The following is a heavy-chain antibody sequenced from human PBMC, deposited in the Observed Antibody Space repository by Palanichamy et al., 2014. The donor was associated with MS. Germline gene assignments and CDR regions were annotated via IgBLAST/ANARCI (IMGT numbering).Heavy chain of an antibody. D-gene: IGHD2/OR15-2a*01. CDR2: IHFGGST. CDR1: SGSLSGHY. Sequence: QVQLQQWGAGLLKPSETLSLTCAVYSGSLSGHYWIWIRQPPRGRGVEWIGEIHFGGSTRYNPSLKSRVTMAVDTSKNQFSLNLNSVTAADTAVYYCARGVEEYSPSSSSFWGGFWFNPWGQGTLVTVSS. V-gene: IGHV4-34*01. CDR3: ARGVEEYSPSSSSFWGGFWFNP. J-gene: IGHJ5*02.